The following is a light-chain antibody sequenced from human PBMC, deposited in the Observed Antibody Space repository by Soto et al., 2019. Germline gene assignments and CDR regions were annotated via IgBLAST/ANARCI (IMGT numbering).Light chain of an antibody. CDR3: QHYGSSPRGT. Sequence: IVLTQSPGTLSLSSGERATLSCWASQSVSSNYLAWYQQKPGQAPRLLIYGASSRATGISDRFSGSGSGTDFTLTISRLEPEDFAVYYCQHYGSSPRGTFGQGTKVEI. CDR1: QSVSSNY. J-gene: IGKJ1*01. V-gene: IGKV3-20*01. CDR2: GAS.